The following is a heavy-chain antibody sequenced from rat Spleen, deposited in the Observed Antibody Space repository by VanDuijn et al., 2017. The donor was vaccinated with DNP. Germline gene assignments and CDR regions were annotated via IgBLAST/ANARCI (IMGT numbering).Heavy chain of an antibody. Sequence: VQLQESGPGLVKPSQSLSLTCSVTGYSITNNYWGWIRKFPGNKMEWVGHITYSGDTSYNPSLKSRISITRDTSKNQFFLQLNSVTTEDTATYYCARWYNYFDYWGQGVMVTVSS. CDR3: ARWYNYFDY. D-gene: IGHD1-5*01. V-gene: IGHV3-1*01. CDR1: GYSITNNY. J-gene: IGHJ2*01. CDR2: ITYSGDT.